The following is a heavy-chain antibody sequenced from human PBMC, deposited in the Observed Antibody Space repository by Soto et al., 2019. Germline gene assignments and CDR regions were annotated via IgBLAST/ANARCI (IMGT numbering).Heavy chain of an antibody. CDR2: IYYSGST. CDR1: GGSISSYY. Sequence: KSSETLSLTCTVSGGSISSYYWSWIRQPPGKGLEWIGYIYYSGSTNYNPSLKSRVTISVDTSKNQFSLKLSSVTAADTAVYYCARKDYYYGMDVCGQRTTVTVSS. V-gene: IGHV4-59*01. J-gene: IGHJ6*02. CDR3: ARKDYYYGMDV.